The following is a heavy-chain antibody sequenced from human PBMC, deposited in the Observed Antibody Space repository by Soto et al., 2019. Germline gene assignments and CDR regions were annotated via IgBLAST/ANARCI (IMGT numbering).Heavy chain of an antibody. Sequence: QVQLQESGPGLVKPSETLSLTCTVSGDSMSSSYWSWFRQPPGKGLEYIGYIFHTGDFNYNPSLNSRVTIALDTSKNQLSLKLTFVTAADTAMYYCAKGAGRLGYSTARGQGTLVTVSS. CDR3: AKGAGRLGYSTA. V-gene: IGHV4-59*01. CDR2: IFHTGDF. J-gene: IGHJ4*02. D-gene: IGHD4-4*01. CDR1: GDSMSSSY.